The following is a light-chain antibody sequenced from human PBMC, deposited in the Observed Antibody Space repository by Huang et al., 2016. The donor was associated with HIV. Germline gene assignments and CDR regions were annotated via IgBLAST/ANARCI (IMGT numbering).Light chain of an antibody. Sequence: DIVLTQSPDTLSLSPGQRASLFCSASHHIGSSLAWYQHKPGQAPRLLIYDAFNRATDIAARFSGSGSGTDFILTISSLKVEDFAFYYCQQRSTLITFGQGTRLE. CDR3: QQRSTLIT. V-gene: IGKV3-11*01. CDR2: DAF. J-gene: IGKJ5*01. CDR1: HHIGSS.